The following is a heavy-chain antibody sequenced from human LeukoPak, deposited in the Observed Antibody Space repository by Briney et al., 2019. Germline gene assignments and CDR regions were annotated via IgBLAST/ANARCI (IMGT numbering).Heavy chain of an antibody. Sequence: PGGSLRLSCAASGFTFSSYGMHWVRQAPGKGLEWVAFIRYDGSNKYYADSVKGRFTISRDNSKNTLYLQMNSLRAEDTAVYYCAKDRAIFVATGPLPPAFDIWGQGTMVTVSS. CDR1: GFTFSSYG. J-gene: IGHJ3*02. D-gene: IGHD3-3*01. CDR3: AKDRAIFVATGPLPPAFDI. V-gene: IGHV3-30*02. CDR2: IRYDGSNK.